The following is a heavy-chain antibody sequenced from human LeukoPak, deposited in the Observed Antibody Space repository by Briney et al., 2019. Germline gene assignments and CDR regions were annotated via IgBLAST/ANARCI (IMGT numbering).Heavy chain of an antibody. J-gene: IGHJ4*02. D-gene: IGHD3-16*01. Sequence: PGGSLRLSCAASGFTFSSYAMSWVRQAPGKGLEWVSAISGSGGSTYYADSVKGRFTISRDNSKNTLYLQMNSLRAEDTAVYYCAKHPHYAYVWGSYIDYWGQGTLVTVSS. CDR3: AKHPHYAYVWGSYIDY. CDR2: ISGSGGST. CDR1: GFTFSSYA. V-gene: IGHV3-23*01.